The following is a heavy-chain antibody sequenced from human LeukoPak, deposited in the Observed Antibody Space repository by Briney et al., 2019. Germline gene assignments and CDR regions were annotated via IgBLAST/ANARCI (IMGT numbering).Heavy chain of an antibody. J-gene: IGHJ4*02. CDR2: ISYDGRNK. D-gene: IGHD2/OR15-2a*01. Sequence: PGGSLRLSCAASGFTFSSYGMHWVRQAPGKGLEWVAVISYDGRNKYYADSVKGRFTISRDNSKNTLYLQMNSLRAEDTAVYYCAKGLGNLFDYWGQGTLVTVSS. V-gene: IGHV3-30*18. CDR1: GFTFSSYG. CDR3: AKGLGNLFDY.